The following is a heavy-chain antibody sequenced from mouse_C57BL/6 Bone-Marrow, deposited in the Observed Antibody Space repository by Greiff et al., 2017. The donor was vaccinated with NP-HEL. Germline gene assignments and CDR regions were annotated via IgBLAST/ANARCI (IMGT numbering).Heavy chain of an antibody. CDR3: ARSIYYDYDKDY. J-gene: IGHJ2*01. Sequence: VKLQQPGAELVMPGASVKLSCKASGYTFTSYWMHWVKQRPGQGLEWIGEIDPSDSYTNYNQKFKGKSTLTVDKSSSTAYMQLSSLTSEDSAVYYCARSIYYDYDKDYWGQGTTLTVSS. V-gene: IGHV1-69*01. CDR1: GYTFTSYW. CDR2: IDPSDSYT. D-gene: IGHD2-4*01.